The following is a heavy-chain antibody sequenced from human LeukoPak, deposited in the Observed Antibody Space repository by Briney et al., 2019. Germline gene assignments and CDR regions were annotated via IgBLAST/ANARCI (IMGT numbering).Heavy chain of an antibody. Sequence: GGSLRLSCVASAFTFSDYSMNWVRQAPGKGLEWISYIDTSSSTMYYADSVMGRFTISRDNAKESLYLQMNSLRDEDTAVYYCAREDDSWGPNNLDLWGQGTMVTVSS. V-gene: IGHV3-48*02. J-gene: IGHJ3*01. D-gene: IGHD7-27*01. CDR1: AFTFSDYS. CDR2: IDTSSSTM. CDR3: AREDDSWGPNNLDL.